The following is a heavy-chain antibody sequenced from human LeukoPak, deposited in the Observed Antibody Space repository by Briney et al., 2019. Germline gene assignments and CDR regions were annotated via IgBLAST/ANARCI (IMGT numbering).Heavy chain of an antibody. Sequence: GGSLRLSCAASGFTFDDYAMHWVRQAPVKGLEWVSGISWNSGSIGYADSVKGRFTISRDNAKNSLYLQMNSLRAEDTVLYYCAKGVTIFGVVIMGHDAFDIWGQGTMVTVSS. D-gene: IGHD3-3*01. CDR2: ISWNSGSI. V-gene: IGHV3-9*01. CDR3: AKGVTIFGVVIMGHDAFDI. J-gene: IGHJ3*02. CDR1: GFTFDDYA.